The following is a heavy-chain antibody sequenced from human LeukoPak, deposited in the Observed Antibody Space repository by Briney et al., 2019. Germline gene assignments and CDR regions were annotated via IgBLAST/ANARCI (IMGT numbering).Heavy chain of an antibody. J-gene: IGHJ4*02. CDR3: ARGVRRDPLWFGEPSDY. CDR2: ISAYNGNT. Sequence: GASVKVSCKASGYTFTSYGISWVRQAPGQGLEWMGWISAYNGNTNYAQKLQGRVTMTTDTSTSTAYMELRSLRSDDTAVYYCARGVRRDPLWFGEPSDYWGQGTLVTVSS. CDR1: GYTFTSYG. V-gene: IGHV1-18*01. D-gene: IGHD3-10*01.